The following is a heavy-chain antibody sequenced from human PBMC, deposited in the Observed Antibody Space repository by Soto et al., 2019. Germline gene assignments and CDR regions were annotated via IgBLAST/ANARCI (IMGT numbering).Heavy chain of an antibody. CDR1: GFFFSNYD. J-gene: IGHJ6*02. CDR3: ARAYTGQLPRRGDYYYALDV. D-gene: IGHD2-2*01. Sequence: PGGSLRLSCVGSGFFFSNYDMHWVRQVRGKGLEWVSAIGAADDPYYSASVKGRFIVSRDNAQKSLYLQMNNLRAADTAVYYCARAYTGQLPRRGDYYYALDVWGRGTTVTVSS. CDR2: IGAADDP. V-gene: IGHV3-13*05.